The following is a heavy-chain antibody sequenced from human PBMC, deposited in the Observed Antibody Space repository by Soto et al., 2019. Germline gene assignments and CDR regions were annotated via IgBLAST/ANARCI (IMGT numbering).Heavy chain of an antibody. D-gene: IGHD6-6*01. CDR2: IRSKANSYAT. J-gene: IGHJ6*02. V-gene: IGHV3-73*01. Sequence: GGSLRLSCAASGFTFSGSAMHWVRQASGKGLEWVGRIRSKANSYATAYAASVKGRFTISRDDSKNTAYLQMNSLKTEDTAVYYCTRSIAATYYYYYYGMDVWGQGTTVTVSS. CDR1: GFTFSGSA. CDR3: TRSIAATYYYYYYGMDV.